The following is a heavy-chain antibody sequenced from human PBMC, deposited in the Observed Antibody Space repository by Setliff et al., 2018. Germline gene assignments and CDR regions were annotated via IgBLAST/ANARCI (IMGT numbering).Heavy chain of an antibody. CDR2: IKTKGDGGTT. CDR1: GFTFDNAW. V-gene: IGHV3-15*01. CDR3: TTDRGFSEWPLYGSLVSHYYGMDV. Sequence: GESLKISCAASGFTFDNAWMSWVRQAPGRGLEWVGRIKTKGDGGTTDYAAPVKGRFTISRDDSKNTLYVQMNSLKTEDTGVNYCTTDRGFSEWPLYGSLVSHYYGMDVWGQGTTVTVSS. J-gene: IGHJ6*02. D-gene: IGHD3-3*01.